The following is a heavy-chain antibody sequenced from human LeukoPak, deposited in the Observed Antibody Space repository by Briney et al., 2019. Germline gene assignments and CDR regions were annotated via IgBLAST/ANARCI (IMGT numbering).Heavy chain of an antibody. Sequence: GGSLRLSCEASGITFSSYDMSWVRQAPGKGLEWISAISDRGKTDYADSVKGRFAISRDNSKNTLYLQLSSLRAEDTAMYYCAKLPTIFGVADSFDIWGQGTFVTVSS. CDR1: GITFSSYD. V-gene: IGHV3-23*01. J-gene: IGHJ3*02. D-gene: IGHD3-3*01. CDR3: AKLPTIFGVADSFDI. CDR2: ISDRGKT.